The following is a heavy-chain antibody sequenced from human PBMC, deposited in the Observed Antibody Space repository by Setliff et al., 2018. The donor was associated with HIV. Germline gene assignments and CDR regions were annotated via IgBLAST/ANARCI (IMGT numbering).Heavy chain of an antibody. J-gene: IGHJ6*03. CDR2: IIPIFGTA. CDR3: ARNPEMAALNYFYYCMDV. CDR1: GGTFSSYA. D-gene: IGHD6-19*01. Sequence: WASVKVSCKASGGTFSSYAISWVRQAPGQGLEWMGGIIPIFGTANYAQKFQGRVTITTDESTSTAYMELSSLRSEDTAVYYCARNPEMAALNYFYYCMDVWGKGTTVTVSS. V-gene: IGHV1-69*05.